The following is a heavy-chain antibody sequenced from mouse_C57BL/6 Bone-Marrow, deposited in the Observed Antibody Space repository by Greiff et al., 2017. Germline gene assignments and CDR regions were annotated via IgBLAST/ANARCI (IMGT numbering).Heavy chain of an antibody. D-gene: IGHD2-4*01. CDR2: ISYDGCN. Sequence: ESGPGLVKPSQSLSLTCSVTGYSITSRYYWNWIRQFPGNNLEWMGYISYDGCNNYNPSLKNPISITRDTSMNQFSLKFNSVTTEATATYDCARGAYDDDSFAYWGQGTLVTVSA. J-gene: IGHJ3*01. V-gene: IGHV3-6*01. CDR1: GYSITSRYY. CDR3: ARGAYDDDSFAY.